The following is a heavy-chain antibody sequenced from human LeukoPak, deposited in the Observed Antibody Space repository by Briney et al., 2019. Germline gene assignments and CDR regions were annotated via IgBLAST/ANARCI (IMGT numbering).Heavy chain of an antibody. D-gene: IGHD5-12*01. V-gene: IGHV4-59*01. CDR2: ISYSGST. Sequence: SETLSLTCTVSGGFISGYYWSWIRQSPGKGLEWIGYISYSGSTNYNPSLKSRVTISVDTSKNQFSLKLSSVTAADTAVYYCARDLYGGYNYWGQGTLVTVSS. CDR3: ARDLYGGYNY. J-gene: IGHJ4*02. CDR1: GGFISGYY.